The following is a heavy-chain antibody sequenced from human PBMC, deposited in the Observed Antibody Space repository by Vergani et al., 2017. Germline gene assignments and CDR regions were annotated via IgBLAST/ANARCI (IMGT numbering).Heavy chain of an antibody. J-gene: IGHJ4*02. CDR2: IYHSGST. Sequence: QLQLQESGSGLVKPSQTLSLTCAVSGGSISSGGYFWSWIRQPPGKGLEWIGYIYHSGSTYYNTSLKSRVTISVDRSKNQFSLKLSSVTAADTAVYYCARGSYDSSGPYYFVYWGQGTLVTVSS. CDR3: ARGSYDSSGPYYFVY. V-gene: IGHV4-30-2*01. CDR1: GGSISSGGYF. D-gene: IGHD3-22*01.